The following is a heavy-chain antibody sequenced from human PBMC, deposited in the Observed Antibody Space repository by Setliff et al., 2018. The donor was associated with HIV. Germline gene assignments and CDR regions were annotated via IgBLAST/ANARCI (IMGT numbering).Heavy chain of an antibody. CDR3: ARAKIGPAGDRTYYYGMDV. CDR2: ISFSGNTI. J-gene: IGHJ6*02. D-gene: IGHD4-17*01. V-gene: IGHV3-11*01. CDR1: GFFFSDHY. Sequence: PGGSLRLSCAVSGFFFSDHYMSWIRQAPGKGLEWVSYISFSGNTIYYRDSVRGRFTIARDNARNSLYLQMNSLKADDTAVYYCARAKIGPAGDRTYYYGMDVWGQGTTVTSP.